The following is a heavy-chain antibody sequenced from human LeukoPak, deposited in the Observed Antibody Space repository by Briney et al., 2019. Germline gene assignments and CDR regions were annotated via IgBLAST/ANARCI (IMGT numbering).Heavy chain of an antibody. J-gene: IGHJ3*02. CDR2: IYYSGSA. CDR1: GGSISSDY. Sequence: SETLSLTCTVSGGSISSDYWSWVRQPPGKGRGWSGDIYYSGSANYNPSLKSRVTISVDPSKNQFSLRLNSVTAADTAVYYCARDPSGSYYLSGAFDIWGQGTMVTVSS. D-gene: IGHD1-26*01. CDR3: ARDPSGSYYLSGAFDI. V-gene: IGHV4-59*01.